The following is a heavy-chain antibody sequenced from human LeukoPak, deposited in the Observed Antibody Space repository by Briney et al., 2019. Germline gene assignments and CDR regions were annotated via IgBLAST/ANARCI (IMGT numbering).Heavy chain of an antibody. J-gene: IGHJ3*02. CDR1: RGSFRGYY. Sequence: SETHSLTRPLYRGSFRGYYWRWLRQPPPKGLEWIGEINHSGSTHYHPPLTSRVTISVDTSKSQFSLKLSSVTAADTAVYYCARERVWGAIHDVFDRWRQGTMVTV. CDR2: INHSGST. CDR3: ARERVWGAIHDVFDR. V-gene: IGHV4-34*01. D-gene: IGHD3-16*01.